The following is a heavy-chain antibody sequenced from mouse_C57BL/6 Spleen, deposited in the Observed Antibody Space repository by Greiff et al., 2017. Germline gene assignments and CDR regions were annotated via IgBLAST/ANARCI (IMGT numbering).Heavy chain of an antibody. J-gene: IGHJ3*01. V-gene: IGHV3-8*01. CDR3: ARSSGYSNPAWFAY. D-gene: IGHD2-5*01. CDR2: ISYSGSS. CDR1: GYSITSDY. Sequence: EVQRVESGPGLAKPSQTLSLTCSVTGYSITSDYWNWIRKFPGHKLEYMGYISYSGSSYYNPSLKSRISITRDTSKDQYYLQLNSVTTEDTATYYCARSSGYSNPAWFAYWGQGTLVTVSA.